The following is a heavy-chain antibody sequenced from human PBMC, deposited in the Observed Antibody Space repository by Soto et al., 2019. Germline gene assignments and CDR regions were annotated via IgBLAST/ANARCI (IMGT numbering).Heavy chain of an antibody. D-gene: IGHD1-1*01. J-gene: IGHJ6*02. CDR1: GFTVSSTY. CDR2: IYSGGTT. CDR3: ARTPQTGNDFHV. Sequence: EVQLVESGGDLVQPGGSLRLSCAASGFTVSSTYMTWVRQAPGKGLEWVSVIYSGGTTYYADSVKGRFTISRHNSKNTLYLQMNSLKTEDTAVYYCARTPQTGNDFHVWGQGTTVTVSS. V-gene: IGHV3-66*01.